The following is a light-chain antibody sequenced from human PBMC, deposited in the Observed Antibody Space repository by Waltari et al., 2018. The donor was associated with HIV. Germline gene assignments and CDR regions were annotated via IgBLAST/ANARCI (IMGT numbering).Light chain of an antibody. CDR3: QQYDRSPYT. J-gene: IGKJ2*01. CDR1: QSLSSSY. V-gene: IGKV3-20*01. CDR2: GAS. Sequence: EIVLTQSPCTLSLSPGERATLSCRASQSLSSSYLAWYQQKPGQAPRLLFFGASSRATGIPDRFSGSGSGTDFTLTISRLEPEDFAVYFCQQYDRSPYTFGQGTRLEI.